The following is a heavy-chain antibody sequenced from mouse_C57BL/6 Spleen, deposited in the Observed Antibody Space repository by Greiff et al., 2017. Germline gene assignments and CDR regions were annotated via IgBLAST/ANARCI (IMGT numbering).Heavy chain of an antibody. D-gene: IGHD2-3*01. Sequence: QVQLQQPGAELVKPGASVKLSCKASGYTFTSYWMHWVKQRPGQGLEWIGMIHPNSGSTNYNEKFKSKATLTVDKSSSTAYMQLSSLTSEDSAVYYCARNDGYGAYWGQGTLVTVAA. J-gene: IGHJ3*01. CDR3: ARNDGYGAY. CDR2: IHPNSGST. V-gene: IGHV1-64*01. CDR1: GYTFTSYW.